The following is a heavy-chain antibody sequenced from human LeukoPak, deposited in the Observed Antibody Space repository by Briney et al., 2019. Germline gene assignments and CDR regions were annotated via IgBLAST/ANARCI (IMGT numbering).Heavy chain of an antibody. CDR3: ARRRSIEAGGLDY. CDR2: INHSGST. J-gene: IGHJ4*02. CDR1: GGSFSGYY. V-gene: IGHV4-34*01. D-gene: IGHD6-6*01. Sequence: SETLSLTCAVYGGSFSGYYWCWIRQPPGKGLEWIGEINHSGSTNYNPSLKSRVTISVDTSKNQFSLKLSSVTAADTAVYYCARRRSIEAGGLDYPGQGTLVTVSS.